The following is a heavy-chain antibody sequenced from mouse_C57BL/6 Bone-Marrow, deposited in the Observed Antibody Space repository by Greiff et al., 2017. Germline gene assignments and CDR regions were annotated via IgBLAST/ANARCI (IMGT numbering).Heavy chain of an antibody. J-gene: IGHJ2*01. CDR1: GYTFTDYE. CDR2: IDPETGGT. CDR3: TRRGYDYDGPFDY. D-gene: IGHD2-4*01. V-gene: IGHV1-15*01. Sequence: VKLQQSGAELVRPGASVTLSCKASGYTFTDYEMHWVKQTPVHGLEWIGAIDPETGGTAYNQKFKGKAILTADKSSSTAYMELRSLTSEDSAVYYCTRRGYDYDGPFDYWGQGTTLTVSS.